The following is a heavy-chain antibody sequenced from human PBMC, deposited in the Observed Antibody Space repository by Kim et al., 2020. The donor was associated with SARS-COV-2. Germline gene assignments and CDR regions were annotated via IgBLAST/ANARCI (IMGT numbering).Heavy chain of an antibody. CDR3: AKDICSSTSCPYYYYYGMDV. V-gene: IGHV3-43*02. J-gene: IGHJ6*02. CDR1: GFRFEDYA. CDR2: ISADGTNT. Sequence: GGSLRLSCAASGFRFEDYAMQWVRQVPGKGLEWISLISADGTNTNYADSVKGRFTVSRDNNKNSLYLQMNSLRKEDTAFYYCAKDICSSTSCPYYYYYGMDVWGPGTTVIVSS. D-gene: IGHD2-2*01.